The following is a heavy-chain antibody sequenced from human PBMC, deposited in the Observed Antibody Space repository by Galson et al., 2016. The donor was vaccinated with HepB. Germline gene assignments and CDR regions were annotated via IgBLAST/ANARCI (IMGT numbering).Heavy chain of an antibody. CDR3: AATTVGSGGTRRFDH. CDR1: GFTFTNYW. V-gene: IGHV3-7*02. Sequence: SLRLSCAASGFTFTNYWMNWVRQTPGKGLEWVASVSPNGGEEYYVDSVKGRFTISRDNAGTSLFLQMDSLRVDDTAVYYCAATTVGSGGTRRFDHWGHGILVTVSS. CDR2: VSPNGGEE. D-gene: IGHD4-11*01. J-gene: IGHJ4*01.